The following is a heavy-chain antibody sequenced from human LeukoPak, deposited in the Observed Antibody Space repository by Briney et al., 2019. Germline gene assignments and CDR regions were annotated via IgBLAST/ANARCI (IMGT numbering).Heavy chain of an antibody. CDR2: ISAYNGNT. CDR1: GYTFTSYG. V-gene: IGHV1-18*01. J-gene: IGHJ5*02. D-gene: IGHD2-2*01. CDR3: ARGHLQLGYCSSTSCSNWFDP. Sequence: ASVKVSCKASGYTFTSYGISWVRQAPGQGLEWMGWISAYNGNTNYAQKLQGRVTMTTDTSTSTAYMELRSLRSDDTAVYYCARGHLQLGYCSSTSCSNWFDPWGQGTLVTVSS.